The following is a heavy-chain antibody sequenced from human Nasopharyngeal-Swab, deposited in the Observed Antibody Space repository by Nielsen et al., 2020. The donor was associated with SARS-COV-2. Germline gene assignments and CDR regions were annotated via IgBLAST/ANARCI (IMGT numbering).Heavy chain of an antibody. J-gene: IGHJ5*02. Sequence: SLKISCAASGFTFDDYAMHWVRQAPGKGLEWVSGISWNSGSIGYADSVKGRFTISRDNAKNSLYLQMNSLRAEDTALYYCAKGGYCSGGSCFNWSDPWGQGTLVTVSS. CDR2: ISWNSGSI. D-gene: IGHD2-15*01. CDR1: GFTFDDYA. V-gene: IGHV3-9*01. CDR3: AKGGYCSGGSCFNWSDP.